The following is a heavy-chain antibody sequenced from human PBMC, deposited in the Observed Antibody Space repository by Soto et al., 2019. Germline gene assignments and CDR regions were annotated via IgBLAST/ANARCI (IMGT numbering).Heavy chain of an antibody. CDR1: GDSVRNQY. CDR2: IYRSGST. V-gene: IGHV4-4*09. Sequence: SETLSLTCTVSGDSVRNQYWSWIRRPPGRGLEWIGYIYRSGSTKYNPSLKSRLTISVDTSKNQFSLKLYSVTAADTAVYYCARTLDYGHMDVWGKGTAVNVSS. J-gene: IGHJ6*03. CDR3: ARTLDYGHMDV. D-gene: IGHD3-16*01.